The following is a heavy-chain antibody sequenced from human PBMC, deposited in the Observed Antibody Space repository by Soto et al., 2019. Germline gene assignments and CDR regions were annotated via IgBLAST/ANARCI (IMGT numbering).Heavy chain of an antibody. CDR3: AKLYKNAWPIDY. CDR2: ITYNSVST. J-gene: IGHJ4*02. V-gene: IGHV3-23*01. D-gene: IGHD1-20*01. Sequence: GGSLRLSCAASGFTFRNFAMTWVRQATGRGPEWVSTITYNSVSTYYTASVQGRFTISRDNSKDLLFLQMSSLRAEDSAVYYCAKLYKNAWPIDYWGQGVLVTVSS. CDR1: GFTFRNFA.